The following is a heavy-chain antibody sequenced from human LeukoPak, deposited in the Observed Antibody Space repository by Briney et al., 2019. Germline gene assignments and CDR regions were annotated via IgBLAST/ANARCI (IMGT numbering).Heavy chain of an antibody. CDR1: GGSISGYY. J-gene: IGHJ4*02. D-gene: IGHD1-26*01. CDR2: IYYSGST. CDR3: ARGREWEPKVFDY. Sequence: SETLSLTCTVSGGSISGYYWSWIRQPPGKGLEWIGYIYYSGSTNYNPSLKSRVTISVDTPKNQFSLKLSSVTAADTAVYYCARGREWEPKVFDYWGQGTLITVSS. V-gene: IGHV4-59*01.